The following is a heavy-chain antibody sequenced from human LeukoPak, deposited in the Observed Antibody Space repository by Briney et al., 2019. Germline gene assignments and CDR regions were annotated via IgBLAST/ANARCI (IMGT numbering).Heavy chain of an antibody. Sequence: GASVKVSCKVSGYTLTELSMHWVRQAPGKGLAWMGGFDPEDGETIYAQKFQGRVTMTEDTSTDTAYMELSSLRSEDTAVYYCATLSFRAVRARVHQFDPWGQGTLVTVSS. CDR2: FDPEDGET. D-gene: IGHD3-10*01. V-gene: IGHV1-24*01. J-gene: IGHJ5*02. CDR1: GYTLTELS. CDR3: ATLSFRAVRARVHQFDP.